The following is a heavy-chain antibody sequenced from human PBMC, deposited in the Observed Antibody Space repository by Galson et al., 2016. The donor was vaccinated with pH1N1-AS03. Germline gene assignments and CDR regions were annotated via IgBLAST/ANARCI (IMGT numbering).Heavy chain of an antibody. CDR2: ISGYDGHT. CDR3: ARDESGYMY. CDR1: GYTFVNYG. D-gene: IGHD3-3*01. V-gene: IGHV1-18*01. Sequence: SVKVSCKASGYTFVNYGISWVRRAPGQGLEWMGWISGYDGHTGYAQEFQGRVTMTTDTSTNTAYMELRSLTSDDTAVYYCARDESGYMYWGQGTLVTVSS. J-gene: IGHJ4*02.